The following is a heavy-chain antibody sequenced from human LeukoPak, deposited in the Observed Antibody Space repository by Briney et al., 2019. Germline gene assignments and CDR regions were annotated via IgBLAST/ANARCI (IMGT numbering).Heavy chain of an antibody. D-gene: IGHD5-24*01. V-gene: IGHV3-21*01. J-gene: IGHJ3*02. CDR2: ISTSSIYT. CDR1: GFTFSRYT. CDR3: ARGRDGYNLVDAFDI. Sequence: GGSLRLSCAASGFTFSRYTMNWVRQAPGKGLEWVSSISTSSIYTYYADSLKGRFTISRDNAKNSLYLQMNSLRAEDTAVYYCARGRDGYNLVDAFDIWGQGIMVIVSS.